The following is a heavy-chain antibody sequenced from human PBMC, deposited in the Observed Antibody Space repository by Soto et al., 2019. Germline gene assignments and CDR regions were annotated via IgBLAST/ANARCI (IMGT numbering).Heavy chain of an antibody. Sequence: VASLRLSCAASGFTFSSYAMSWVRQAPGKGLEWVSSIIGSGGRIYYADSVKGRFNNSRDTYKNTLYLQMNSLRAEDAAVYYCAKDDGSRWQVDYWGQGTQVTVSS. J-gene: IGHJ4*02. D-gene: IGHD6-13*01. CDR1: GFTFSSYA. V-gene: IGHV3-23*01. CDR3: AKDDGSRWQVDY. CDR2: IIGSGGRI.